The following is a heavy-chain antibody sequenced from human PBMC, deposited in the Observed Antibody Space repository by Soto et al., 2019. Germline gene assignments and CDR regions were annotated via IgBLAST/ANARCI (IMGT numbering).Heavy chain of an antibody. V-gene: IGHV3-7*03. CDR2: IKQDGSEK. Sequence: PGGSLRLSCAASGFTFSSYWMSWVRQAPGKGLEWVANIKQDGSEKYYVDSVKGRFTISRDNAKNSLYLQMNSLRAEDTAVYYCARDPYGGYAHQFDYWGQGTLVTVSS. CDR1: GFTFSSYW. D-gene: IGHD5-12*01. CDR3: ARDPYGGYAHQFDY. J-gene: IGHJ4*02.